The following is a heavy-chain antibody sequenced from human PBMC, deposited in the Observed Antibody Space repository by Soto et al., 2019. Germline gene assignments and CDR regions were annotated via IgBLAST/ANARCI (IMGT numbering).Heavy chain of an antibody. D-gene: IGHD1-26*01. CDR1: GDSIGTYN. Sequence: QVQLQASGPGLVKPSDTLSLTCTVSGDSIGTYNWGWIRQPPGKRLEWIGYIYSNGGTSYNPALKSRVTISADTSTKQFSLRLSSVTAADTAVYYCVRQGIGALHGLVDVWGQGTTGTVSS. J-gene: IGHJ6*02. V-gene: IGHV4-59*08. CDR3: VRQGIGALHGLVDV. CDR2: IYSNGGT.